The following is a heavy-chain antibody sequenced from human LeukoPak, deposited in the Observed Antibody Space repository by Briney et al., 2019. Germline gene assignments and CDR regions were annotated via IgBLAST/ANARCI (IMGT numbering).Heavy chain of an antibody. CDR3: ARGISSSWYWGFDY. J-gene: IGHJ4*02. CDR1: GGTFSSYG. V-gene: IGHV1-69*01. Sequence: SVKVSCKASGGTFSSYGISWVRQAPGQGLEWMGGIIPIFGAANYAQKFQGRVTISADESTSTAYMELSGLRSEDTAVYYCARGISSSWYWGFDYWGQGTLVTVSS. CDR2: IIPIFGAA. D-gene: IGHD6-13*01.